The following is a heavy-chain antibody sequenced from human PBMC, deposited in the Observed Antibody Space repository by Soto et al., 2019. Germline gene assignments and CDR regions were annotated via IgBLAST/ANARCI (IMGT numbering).Heavy chain of an antibody. J-gene: IGHJ6*03. CDR3: ARDLGVAGSHYYYMDV. D-gene: IGHD6-19*01. V-gene: IGHV1-2*04. CDR1: GYTFTGYY. CDR2: INPNSGGT. Sequence: ASVKVSCKASGYTFTGYYMHWVRQAPGQGLEWMGWINPNSGGTNYAQKFQGWVTMTRDTSISTAYMELSRLRSDDTAVYYCARDLGVAGSHYYYMDVWGKGTRSPSP.